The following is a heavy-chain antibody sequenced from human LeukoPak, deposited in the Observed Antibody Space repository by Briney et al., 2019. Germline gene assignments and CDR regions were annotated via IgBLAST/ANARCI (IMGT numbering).Heavy chain of an antibody. Sequence: SETLSLTCTVSGGSISSYYWSGIRQPPGKGLEWVGYIYYSGSTNYNPSLKSRVTISVDTSKNQFSLKLNSVTAADAAVYYCAGDTSMVTSWYFDLWGRGTLVTVSS. D-gene: IGHD5-18*01. CDR2: IYYSGST. CDR3: AGDTSMVTSWYFDL. J-gene: IGHJ2*01. V-gene: IGHV4-59*01. CDR1: GGSISSYY.